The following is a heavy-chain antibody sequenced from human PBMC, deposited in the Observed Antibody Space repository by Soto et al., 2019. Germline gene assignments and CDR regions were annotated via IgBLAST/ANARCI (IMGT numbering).Heavy chain of an antibody. Sequence: QVQLVQSGAEVKKPGSSVKVSCKASGGTFSNYAISWVRQAPGQGLEWMGGITPFFGTANYAKKFQGRVTITEEGSKSHAHQELNRPRSEEQAVYYCAPNIGLGVAGAGRFDLWGRGPLV. CDR2: ITPFFGTA. J-gene: IGHJ2*01. CDR1: GGTFSNYA. V-gene: IGHV1-69*12. D-gene: IGHD6-19*01. CDR3: APNIGLGVAGAGRFDL.